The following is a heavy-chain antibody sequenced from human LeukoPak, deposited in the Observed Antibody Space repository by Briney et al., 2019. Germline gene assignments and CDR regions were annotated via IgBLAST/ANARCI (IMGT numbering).Heavy chain of an antibody. CDR3: AKEDAYSSSNPDY. Sequence: GGSLRLSCVASGFPFSSYWMTWVRQAPGKGLEWVSAISGGGGSTFYAGSVKGRFTVSRDNFKNTLYLQMDSLKVEDTAIYYCAKEDAYSSSNPDYWGQGTLVTVSS. CDR1: GFPFSSYW. CDR2: ISGGGGST. D-gene: IGHD6-13*01. V-gene: IGHV3-23*01. J-gene: IGHJ4*02.